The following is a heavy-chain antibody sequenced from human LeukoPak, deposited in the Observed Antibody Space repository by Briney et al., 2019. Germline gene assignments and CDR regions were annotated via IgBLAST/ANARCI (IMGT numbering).Heavy chain of an antibody. Sequence: SETLSLTCTVSGGSISSYYWSWIRQPPGKGLEWIGYIYYSGSTNYNPSLKSRVTISVDTSKNQFSLKLSSVTAEDTAVYYCARARSPSSGYLLRDHNGFDPWDQGTLVTVSS. CDR3: ARARSPSSGYLLRDHNGFDP. CDR2: IYYSGST. CDR1: GGSISSYY. V-gene: IGHV4-59*01. D-gene: IGHD3-22*01. J-gene: IGHJ5*02.